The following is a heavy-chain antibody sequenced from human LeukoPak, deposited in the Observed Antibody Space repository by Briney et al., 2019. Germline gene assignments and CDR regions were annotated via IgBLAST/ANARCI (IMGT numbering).Heavy chain of an antibody. CDR3: ARVIGGIRYFDWYNWFDP. Sequence: GGSLRLSCAASGFTFSGYYMSWIRQAPGKGLEWVSYISSSSSYTNYADSVKGRFTISRDNAKNSLYLQMNSLRAEDTAVYYCARVIGGIRYFDWYNWFDPWGQGTLVTVSS. J-gene: IGHJ5*02. CDR1: GFTFSGYY. V-gene: IGHV3-11*05. CDR2: ISSSSSYT. D-gene: IGHD3-9*01.